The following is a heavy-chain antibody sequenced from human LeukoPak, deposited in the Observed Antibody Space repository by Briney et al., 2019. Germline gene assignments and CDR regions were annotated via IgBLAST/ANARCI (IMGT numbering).Heavy chain of an antibody. CDR1: GGSISSSNW. J-gene: IGHJ3*02. D-gene: IGHD3/OR15-3a*01. Sequence: SETLSLTCAVSGGSISSSNWWSWVRQPPGKGLEWIGEIYHSGSTNYNPSLKSRVTISVDTSKNQFSLKLSSVTAADTAVYYCASVLGLVFPHDAFDIWGQGTMVTVSS. CDR2: IYHSGST. V-gene: IGHV4-4*02. CDR3: ASVLGLVFPHDAFDI.